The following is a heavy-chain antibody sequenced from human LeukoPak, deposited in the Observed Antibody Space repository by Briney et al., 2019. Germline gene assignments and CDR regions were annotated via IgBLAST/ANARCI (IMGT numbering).Heavy chain of an antibody. CDR1: GGSISGSTYY. CDR3: ARTPLAARAFFDY. J-gene: IGHJ4*02. CDR2: IYYSGST. V-gene: IGHV4-39*07. Sequence: SETLSLTCTVSGGSISGSTYYWGWIRQPPGKGLEWIGSIYYSGSTHYNPSLKSRVTISVDTSKNQFSLKLSSVTAADTAVYFCARTPLAARAFFDYWGQGTLVTVSS. D-gene: IGHD6-6*01.